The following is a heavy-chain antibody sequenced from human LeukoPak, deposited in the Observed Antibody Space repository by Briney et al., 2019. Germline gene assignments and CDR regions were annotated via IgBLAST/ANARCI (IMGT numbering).Heavy chain of an antibody. D-gene: IGHD3-10*01. V-gene: IGHV4-30-2*01. J-gene: IGHJ4*02. Sequence: PSETLSLTCTVSGGSISSGDYYWSWIRQPPGKGLEWIGYIHHSGNTYYNPSLKSRATISVDTSKNQFSLKLSSVTAADTAVYYCARGGISMVPTDYWGQGTLVTVSS. CDR2: IHHSGNT. CDR1: GGSISSGDYY. CDR3: ARGGISMVPTDY.